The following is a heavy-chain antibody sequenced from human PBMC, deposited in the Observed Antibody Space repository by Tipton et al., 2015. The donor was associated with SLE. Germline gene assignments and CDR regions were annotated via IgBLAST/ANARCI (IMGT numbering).Heavy chain of an antibody. D-gene: IGHD3-22*01. V-gene: IGHV4-39*07. J-gene: IGHJ6*02. CDR2: IYYSGST. Sequence: TLSLTCTVSGGSISSSSYYWGWIRQPPGKGLEWIGSIYYSGSTYYNPSLKSRVTISVDTSKNQFSLKLSSVTAADTAVYYCARWSRANPDSSGNGMDVWGQGTTVTVSS. CDR3: ARWSRANPDSSGNGMDV. CDR1: GGSISSSSYY.